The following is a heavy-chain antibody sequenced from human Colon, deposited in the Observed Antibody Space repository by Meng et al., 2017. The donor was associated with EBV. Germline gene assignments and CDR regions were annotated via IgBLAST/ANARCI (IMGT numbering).Heavy chain of an antibody. D-gene: IGHD3-9*01. V-gene: IGHV4-34*01. Sequence: QVLLHQLGPGLLKPSETWSLTCTVNGGSFSGYVWSWVRQPPGKGMEWIGEVSHPGSANYNPSLKSRVTISVDASEKQFSLRLTSVTAADSAVYYCARVPTTGYKDHWGQGTLVTVSS. CDR1: GGSFSGYV. CDR2: VSHPGSA. J-gene: IGHJ4*02. CDR3: ARVPTTGYKDH.